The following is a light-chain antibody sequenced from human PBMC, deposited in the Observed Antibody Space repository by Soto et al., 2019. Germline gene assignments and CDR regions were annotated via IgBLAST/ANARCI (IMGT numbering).Light chain of an antibody. CDR1: SSNIGAGYD. J-gene: IGLJ3*02. V-gene: IGLV1-40*01. CDR3: QSYDSSLSVWV. CDR2: GNN. Sequence: QSVLTQPPSVSGAPGQRVTISCTGSSSNIGAGYDVHWYHQLPGTAPKLLIYGNNNRPSGVPDRFSGSRSGTSASLAITGLQAEGEAEYYCQSYDSSLSVWVFGGGTKLTV.